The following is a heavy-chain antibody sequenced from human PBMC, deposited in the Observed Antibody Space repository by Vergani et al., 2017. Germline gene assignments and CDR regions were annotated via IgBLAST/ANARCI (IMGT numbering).Heavy chain of an antibody. J-gene: IGHJ4*02. D-gene: IGHD3-22*01. V-gene: IGHV4-34*01. CDR1: GGSFSGYY. CDR3: ARDRYYDTSGNET. CDR2: INHSGST. Sequence: QVQLQQWGAGLLKPSETLSLTCAVYGGSFSGYYWSWIRQPPGKGLEWIGEINHSGSTNYNPSPKSRVTISVDTSKIQFSLKLSSVTAAGTAVYSCARDRYYDTSGNETWGQGTLVTV.